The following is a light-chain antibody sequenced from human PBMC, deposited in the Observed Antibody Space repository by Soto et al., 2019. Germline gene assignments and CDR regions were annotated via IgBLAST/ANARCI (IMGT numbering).Light chain of an antibody. CDR3: QSYDSSLTAHV. CDR1: SSNIGATYD. CDR2: GNS. J-gene: IGLJ1*01. V-gene: IGLV1-40*01. Sequence: QSVLTQPPSVSGAPGQMVTISCTGSSSNIGATYDVQWYQQLPGTAPKLLIYGNSNRPSGVPDRFSGSKSGTSASLAITGLQADDEADYYCQSYDSSLTAHVFGTGTKVPS.